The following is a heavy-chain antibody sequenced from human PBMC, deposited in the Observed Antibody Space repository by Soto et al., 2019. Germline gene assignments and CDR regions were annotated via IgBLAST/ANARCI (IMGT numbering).Heavy chain of an antibody. CDR2: INVRNGNI. Sequence: ASVKVSCKASENTFTIYAMHWVRQAPGQRLEWMGWINVRNGNIKYSQKFQGRVTITRDTSASTAYMELSSLRFEDTAVYYCAGASDGYGSGWIDPWGQGTLVTVSS. CDR1: ENTFTIYA. CDR3: AGASDGYGSGWIDP. D-gene: IGHD3-10*01. V-gene: IGHV1-3*01. J-gene: IGHJ5*02.